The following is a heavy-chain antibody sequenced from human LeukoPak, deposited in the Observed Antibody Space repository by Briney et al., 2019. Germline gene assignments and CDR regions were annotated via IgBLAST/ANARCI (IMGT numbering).Heavy chain of an antibody. J-gene: IGHJ4*02. D-gene: IGHD3-3*01. CDR3: ASNRLWTIFGVSDTSQDY. Sequence: GGSLRLSCAASGFTFSSYWMSWVRQAPGKGLEWVANIKQDGSEKYYVDSVKGRFTISRDNAKNSLYLQMNSLRAEDTAVYYCASNRLWTIFGVSDTSQDYWGQGTLVTVSS. V-gene: IGHV3-7*03. CDR2: IKQDGSEK. CDR1: GFTFSSYW.